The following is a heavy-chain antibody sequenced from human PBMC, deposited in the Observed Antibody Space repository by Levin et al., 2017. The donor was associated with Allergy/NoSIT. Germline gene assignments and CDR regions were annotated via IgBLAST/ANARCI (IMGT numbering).Heavy chain of an antibody. Sequence: GSLRLSCTVSGGSISSYYWSWIRQPPGKGLEWIGYIYYSGSTNYNPSLKSRVTISVDTSKNQFSLKLSSVTAADTAVYYCARVHSSGWYGRLAHFDYWGQGTLVTVSS. CDR2: IYYSGST. CDR3: ARVHSSGWYGRLAHFDY. V-gene: IGHV4-59*01. D-gene: IGHD6-19*01. J-gene: IGHJ4*02. CDR1: GGSISSYY.